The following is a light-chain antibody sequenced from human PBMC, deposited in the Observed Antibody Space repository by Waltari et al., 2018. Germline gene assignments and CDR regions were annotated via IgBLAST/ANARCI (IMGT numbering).Light chain of an antibody. J-gene: IGKJ1*01. CDR3: QKYESLPAT. Sequence: EIVLTQSPGSLSLSPGERATLSCRASQSVSKYLAWYQQKPCQAPRLLIYHASSRATVIPDRFSGSGFGTDFSLTISRLVPEDFAVYYCQKYESLPATFGQGTRVEIK. CDR2: HAS. CDR1: QSVSKY. V-gene: IGKV3-20*01.